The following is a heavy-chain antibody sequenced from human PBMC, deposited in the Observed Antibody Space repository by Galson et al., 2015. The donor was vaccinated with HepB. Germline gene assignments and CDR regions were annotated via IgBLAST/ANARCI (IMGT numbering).Heavy chain of an antibody. CDR2: IYRGGNT. Sequence: SLRLSCAASGFTVSSHYMTWVRQAPGKGLEWVSIIYRGGNTYYADSVKGRFTISRDNFKNMLYLQMNSLRAEDTAVYYCARAGGGHCGGDCYYFDSWGQGTLVTVSS. J-gene: IGHJ4*02. D-gene: IGHD2-21*02. V-gene: IGHV3-66*01. CDR1: GFTVSSHY. CDR3: ARAGGGHCGGDCYYFDS.